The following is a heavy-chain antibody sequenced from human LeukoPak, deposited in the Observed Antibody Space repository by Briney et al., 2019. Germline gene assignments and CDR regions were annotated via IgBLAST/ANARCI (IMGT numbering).Heavy chain of an antibody. CDR2: INHSGST. J-gene: IGHJ4*02. V-gene: IGHV4-34*01. CDR1: GGSFSAFY. Sequence: SETLSLTCAVYGGSFSAFYWSWIRQPPGKGLEWIGEINHSGSTDYNPSLKSRITISVDTSKNQFSLKLSSVTAADTAVYYCARTRDAGYFDYWGQGTLVTVSS. CDR3: ARTRDAGYFDY.